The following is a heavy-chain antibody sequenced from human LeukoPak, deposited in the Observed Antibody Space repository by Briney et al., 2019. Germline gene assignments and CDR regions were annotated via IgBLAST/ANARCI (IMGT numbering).Heavy chain of an antibody. Sequence: PSETLSLTCAVSGYSISSGYYWDWIRQPPGKGLEWIGSIYRSRTTDYNVSLKSRVTISVDASKNQFSLKLSSVTAADAAVYYCARQDGPSAGVIYMDVWGKGTTVTVSS. CDR1: GYSISSGYY. D-gene: IGHD6-13*01. V-gene: IGHV4-38-2*01. CDR2: IYRSRTT. J-gene: IGHJ6*03. CDR3: ARQDGPSAGVIYMDV.